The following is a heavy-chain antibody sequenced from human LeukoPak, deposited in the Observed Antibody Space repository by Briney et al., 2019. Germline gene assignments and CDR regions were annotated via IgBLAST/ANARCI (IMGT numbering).Heavy chain of an antibody. CDR1: GGTFSSYA. J-gene: IGHJ2*01. V-gene: IGHV1-69*13. CDR3: ARAPWGDRPYWYFDL. D-gene: IGHD2-21*02. CDR2: IIPIFGTA. Sequence: ASVKVSCKASGGTFSSYAISWVRQAPGQGLEWMGGIIPIFGTANYAQKFQGRVTITVDESTSTAYMELSSLRSEDTAVYYCARAPWGDRPYWYFDLWGRGTLVTVSS.